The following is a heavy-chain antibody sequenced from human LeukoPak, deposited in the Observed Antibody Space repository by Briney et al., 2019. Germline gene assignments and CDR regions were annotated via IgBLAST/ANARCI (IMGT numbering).Heavy chain of an antibody. Sequence: PGGSLRLSCAASGFTFNYYAMHWVRQAPGRGLEWVAIVWYDGSHQEYADSVKGRFTISRDNSENTVFLQMNSLRADDRAGYYXXXXXXXXXXXNCYAHAGMDVWGLGAAVSVSS. J-gene: IGHJ6*02. CDR3: XXXXXXXXXXNCYAHAGMDV. D-gene: IGHD2-15*01. CDR2: VWYDGSHQ. V-gene: IGHV3-30*02. CDR1: GFTFNYYA.